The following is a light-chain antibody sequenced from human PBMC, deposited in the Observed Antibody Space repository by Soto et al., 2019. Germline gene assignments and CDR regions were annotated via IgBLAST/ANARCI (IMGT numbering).Light chain of an antibody. V-gene: IGLV2-11*01. CDR1: SSDVGGYNY. J-gene: IGLJ3*02. Sequence: QYALTQPRSVSGSPGQSVTISCTGTSSDVGGYNYVSWYQQHPGKAPKLMIYDVSKRPSGVPDRFSGSKSGNTASLTISGLQAEDEADYYCCSYAGSYTRVFGGGTKLTVL. CDR3: CSYAGSYTRV. CDR2: DVS.